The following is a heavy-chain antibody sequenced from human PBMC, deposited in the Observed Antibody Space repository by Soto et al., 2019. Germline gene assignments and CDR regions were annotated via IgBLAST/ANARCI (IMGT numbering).Heavy chain of an antibody. CDR1: GGTFSSYA. CDR3: ARDNGRPQLGGNYYYITDV. D-gene: IGHD3-3*02. Sequence: QVQLVQSGAEVKEPGSSVKVSCQASGGTFSSYALSWVRQAPGQGLEWMGGIILLFRTPDYAQKFQGRVTITADESTSTAYMELSSLRSEDTAIYYCARDNGRPQLGGNYYYITDVWGQGTTITVSS. CDR2: IILLFRTP. V-gene: IGHV1-69*12. J-gene: IGHJ6*02.